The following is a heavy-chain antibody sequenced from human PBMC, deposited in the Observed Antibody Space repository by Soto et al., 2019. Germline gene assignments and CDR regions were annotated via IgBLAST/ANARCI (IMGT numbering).Heavy chain of an antibody. J-gene: IGHJ4*02. CDR2: IIPIFGTA. CDR1: GGTFSSYA. CDR3: AREKLELLSAVAGVFDY. Sequence: GASVKVSCKASGGTFSSYAISWVRQAPGQGLEWMGGIIPIFGTANYAQKFQGRVTITADESTSTAYMELSSLRSEDTAVYYCAREKLELLSAVAGVFDYWGQGTLVTVSS. V-gene: IGHV1-69*13. D-gene: IGHD6-19*01.